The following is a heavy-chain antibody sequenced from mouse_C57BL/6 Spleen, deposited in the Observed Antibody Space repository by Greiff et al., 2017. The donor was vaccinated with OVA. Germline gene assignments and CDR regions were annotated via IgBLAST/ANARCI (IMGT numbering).Heavy chain of an antibody. V-gene: IGHV1-15*01. CDR1: GYTFTDYE. D-gene: IGHD2-4*01. J-gene: IGHJ4*01. CDR2: IDPETGGT. Sequence: QVQLQQSGAELVRPGASVTLSCKASGYTFTDYEMHWVKQTPVHGLEWIGAIDPETGGTAYNQKFKGKAILTADKSSSTAYMELRSLTSEDSAVYYGTPRPSLYYDYESYAMDYWGQGTSVTVSS. CDR3: TPRPSLYYDYESYAMDY.